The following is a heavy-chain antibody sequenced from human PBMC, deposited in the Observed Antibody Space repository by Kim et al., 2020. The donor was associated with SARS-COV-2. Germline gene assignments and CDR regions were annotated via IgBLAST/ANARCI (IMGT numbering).Heavy chain of an antibody. V-gene: IGHV3-23*01. Sequence: GGSLRLSCVATGFSFGSYAMSWVRQAPGKGLEWVSFIKGGGGATFYADSVTGRFTISRDNFKNILYLQMNSLRAEDTAMYYCAKSSLVYYNDAFDIWGQG. CDR2: IKGGGGAT. D-gene: IGHD1-20*01. CDR3: AKSSLVYYNDAFDI. CDR1: GFSFGSYA. J-gene: IGHJ3*02.